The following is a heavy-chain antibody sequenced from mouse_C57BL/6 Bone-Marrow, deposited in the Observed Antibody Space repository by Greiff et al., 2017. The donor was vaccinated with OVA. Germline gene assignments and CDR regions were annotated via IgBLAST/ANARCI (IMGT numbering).Heavy chain of an antibody. CDR2: INPGSGGT. Sequence: VKLQQSGAELVRPGPSVKVSCKASGYAFTNYLIEWVKQRPGQGLEWIGVINPGSGGTNYNEKFKGKATLTADKSSSTAYMQLSSLTSEDSAVYFCAREVTWYFDVWGTGTTVTVSS. V-gene: IGHV1-54*01. CDR3: AREVTWYFDV. CDR1: GYAFTNYL. D-gene: IGHD2-3*01. J-gene: IGHJ1*03.